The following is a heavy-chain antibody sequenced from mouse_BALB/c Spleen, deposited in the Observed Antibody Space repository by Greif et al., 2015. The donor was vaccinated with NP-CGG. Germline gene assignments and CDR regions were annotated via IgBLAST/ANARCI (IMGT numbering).Heavy chain of an antibody. CDR2: ISSGGSYT. J-gene: IGHJ2*01. V-gene: IGHV5-9-3*01. Sequence: EVKLEESGGGLVKPGGSLKLSCAASGFTFSSYAMSWVRQTPEKRLEWVATISSGGSYTYYPDSVKGRFTISRDNAKNTLYLQMSSLRSEDTAMYYCARHNYGLDYWGQGTTLTVSS. CDR3: ARHNYGLDY. D-gene: IGHD1-1*01. CDR1: GFTFSSYA.